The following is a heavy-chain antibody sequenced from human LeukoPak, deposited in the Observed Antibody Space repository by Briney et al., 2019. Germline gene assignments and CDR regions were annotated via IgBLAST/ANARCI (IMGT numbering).Heavy chain of an antibody. D-gene: IGHD3-22*01. J-gene: IGHJ3*02. V-gene: IGHV3-48*03. CDR3: ARDSHKFDSSGYYPDAFDI. Sequence: GGSLRLSCAASGLTFSSYEMNWVRQAPGKGLEWVSYISSSGSSIYYADSVKGRFTISRDNAKKSLCLQMHSLRAEDTAVYYCARDSHKFDSSGYYPDAFDIWGQGTMVTVSS. CDR1: GLTFSSYE. CDR2: ISSSGSSI.